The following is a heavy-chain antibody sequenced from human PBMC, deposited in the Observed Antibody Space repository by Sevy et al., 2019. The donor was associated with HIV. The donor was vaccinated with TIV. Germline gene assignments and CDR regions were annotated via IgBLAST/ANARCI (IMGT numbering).Heavy chain of an antibody. CDR2: IIPILGIA. Sequence: ASVKVSCKASGGTFSSYAISWVRQAPGQGLEWMGGIIPILGIANYAQKFQGRVTITADKSTSTAYMELSSLRSEDTAVYYCARGKYQLLYGTYYYYYYMDVRGKGTTVTVSS. D-gene: IGHD2-2*02. V-gene: IGHV1-69*10. CDR1: GGTFSSYA. J-gene: IGHJ6*03. CDR3: ARGKYQLLYGTYYYYYYMDV.